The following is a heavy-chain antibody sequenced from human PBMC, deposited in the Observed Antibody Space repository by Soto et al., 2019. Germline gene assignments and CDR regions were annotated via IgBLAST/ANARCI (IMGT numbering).Heavy chain of an antibody. CDR3: AHRVLRTVFGLVTTTAIYFDF. D-gene: IGHD3-3*01. J-gene: IGHJ4*02. Sequence: QITLNESGPTVVRPTETLTLTCSFSGFSLTTSGVGVVWIRQSPGKAPAWLALIYWDDDKRYSASLKSRLTITKDTSKNQVVLTVSDLDPTDTATYYCAHRVLRTVFGLVTTTAIYFDFWGQGTPVAVSS. V-gene: IGHV2-5*02. CDR2: IYWDDDK. CDR1: GFSLTTSGVG.